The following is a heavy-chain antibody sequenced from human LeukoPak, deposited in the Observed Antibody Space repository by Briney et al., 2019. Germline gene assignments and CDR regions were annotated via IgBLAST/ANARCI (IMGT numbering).Heavy chain of an antibody. CDR1: GFTFSSYW. D-gene: IGHD1-26*01. CDR2: MNTDGSST. Sequence: GGSLRLSCAASGFTFSSYWMHWVRHAPGKGLVWVSRMNTDGSSTTYADSVKGRFTISRDNAKNTLYLQMNSLRPEDTAVYYCARKGRLSGGYYGDPVGKAFDIWGQGTMVTVSS. V-gene: IGHV3-74*01. J-gene: IGHJ3*02. CDR3: ARKGRLSGGYYGDPVGKAFDI.